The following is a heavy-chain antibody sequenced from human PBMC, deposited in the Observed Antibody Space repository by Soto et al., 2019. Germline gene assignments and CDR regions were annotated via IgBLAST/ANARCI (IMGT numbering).Heavy chain of an antibody. CDR3: ARKGPPRDAFDI. CDR2: ISGSGGST. CDR1: GFTFSSYA. Sequence: PGGSLRLSCAASGFTFSSYAMRWVRQAPGKGLEWVSAISGSGGSTYYADSVKGRFTISRDNSKNTLYLQMNSLRAEDTAIYYCARKGPPRDAFDIWGQGTMVTVSS. J-gene: IGHJ3*02. V-gene: IGHV3-23*01.